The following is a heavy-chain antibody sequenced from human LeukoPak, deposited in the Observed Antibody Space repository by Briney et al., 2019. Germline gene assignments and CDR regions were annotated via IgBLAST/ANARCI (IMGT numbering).Heavy chain of an antibody. CDR1: GYTFTSYG. Sequence: ASVKVSCKASGYTFTSYGVSWVRQAPGQGLEWMGWMNPNSGNTGYAQKFQGRVTMTRNTSISTAYMELSSLRSEDTAVYYCARGLTAYWGQGTLVTVSS. D-gene: IGHD3-9*01. J-gene: IGHJ4*02. V-gene: IGHV1-8*02. CDR2: MNPNSGNT. CDR3: ARGLTAY.